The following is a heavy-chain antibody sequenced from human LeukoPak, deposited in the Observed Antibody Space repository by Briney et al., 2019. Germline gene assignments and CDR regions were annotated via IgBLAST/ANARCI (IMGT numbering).Heavy chain of an antibody. D-gene: IGHD1-14*01. V-gene: IGHV3-7*01. CDR3: ARDRGTTTETPYDYFDY. J-gene: IGHJ4*02. CDR1: GFTFSNYW. Sequence: GGSLRLSCAASGFTFSNYWMSWVRQPPGKGLEWVANIKEDGSEKYYVDAVKGRFTISRDNAKNSLYLQMDILRGVDTAVYYCARDRGTTTETPYDYFDYWGQGTLVTVSS. CDR2: IKEDGSEK.